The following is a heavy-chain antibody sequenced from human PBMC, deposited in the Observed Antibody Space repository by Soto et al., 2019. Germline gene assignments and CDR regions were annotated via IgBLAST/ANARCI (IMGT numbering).Heavy chain of an antibody. CDR3: ARGRYCSGGTCYGMDV. CDR2: INAGNGNT. J-gene: IGHJ6*02. D-gene: IGHD2-15*01. Sequence: QVQLVQSGAEEKKPGASVKVSCKASGYTFTTYAIHWVRQAPGQRLEWMGWINAGNGNTRYSQKFQGSVTITRDTSASTVYMELSSLRSEDTAVYYCARGRYCSGGTCYGMDVWGQGTTVNVSS. V-gene: IGHV1-3*05. CDR1: GYTFTTYA.